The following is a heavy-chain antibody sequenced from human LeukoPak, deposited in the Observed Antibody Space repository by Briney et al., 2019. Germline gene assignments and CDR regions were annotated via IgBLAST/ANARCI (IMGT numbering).Heavy chain of an antibody. CDR3: ARDRRGCSGGSCYSYNWFDP. Sequence: SETLSLTCTVSGGSISSYYWSWIRQPAGKGLEWIGRIYTSGSTNYNPSLKSRVTISVDKSKNQFSLKLSSVTAADTAVYYCARDRRGCSGGSCYSYNWFDPWGQGTLVTVSS. J-gene: IGHJ5*02. CDR2: IYTSGST. V-gene: IGHV4-4*07. D-gene: IGHD2-15*01. CDR1: GGSISSYY.